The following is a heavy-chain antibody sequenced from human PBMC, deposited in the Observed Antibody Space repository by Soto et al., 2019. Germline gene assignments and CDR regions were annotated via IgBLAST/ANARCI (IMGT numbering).Heavy chain of an antibody. J-gene: IGHJ6*02. CDR3: AKGFLHCISVSCYGMDV. V-gene: IGHV3-30*18. CDR2: ISYDGSNK. Sequence: QVQLVESGGGVVQPGRSLRLSCAASGFTFSSYGMHWVRQAPGKGLEWLEVISYDGSNKDYADSVKGRFTISRDNSKNTLYQQMNSLRAEDTAVYDCAKGFLHCISVSCYGMDVWGQGTTVTVSS. CDR1: GFTFSSYG. D-gene: IGHD2-2*01.